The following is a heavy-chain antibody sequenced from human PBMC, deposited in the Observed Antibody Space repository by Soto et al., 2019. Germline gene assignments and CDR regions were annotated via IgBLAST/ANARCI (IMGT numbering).Heavy chain of an antibody. V-gene: IGHV4-59*08. CDR1: GCSISYYY. CDR2: IYSSGST. Sequence: QVQLQESGPGLVKPSETLSLTCTVSGCSISYYYWSWIRQPPGKGLQWIGYIYSSGSTNYNPSLNSRVTISVGTTRSRFTLNLSSVTGADAAGYYCARQRRDFDYWGQGTLVTVSS. CDR3: ARQRRDFDY. J-gene: IGHJ4*02.